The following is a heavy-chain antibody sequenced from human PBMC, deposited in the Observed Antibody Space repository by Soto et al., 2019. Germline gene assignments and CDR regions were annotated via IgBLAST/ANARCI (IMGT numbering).Heavy chain of an antibody. J-gene: IGHJ4*02. Sequence: SQTLSLTCTVSGGSISSDSYYWGWIRQPPGKGLEWIGSIYYSGSTHYNPSLKSRVTISVDTSKNQFSLKLSSVTAVDTAVYYCARHGRLTTVTPNFDYWGQGTLVTVSS. V-gene: IGHV4-39*01. CDR1: GGSISSDSYY. D-gene: IGHD4-17*01. CDR3: ARHGRLTTVTPNFDY. CDR2: IYYSGST.